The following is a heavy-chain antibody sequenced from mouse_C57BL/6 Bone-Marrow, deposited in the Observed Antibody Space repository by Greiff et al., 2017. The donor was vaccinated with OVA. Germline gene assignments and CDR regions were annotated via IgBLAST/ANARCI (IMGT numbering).Heavy chain of an antibody. Sequence: EVNLVESGGDLVKPGGSLKLSCAASGFTFSSYGMSWVRQTPDKSLEWVATISSGGSYTYYPDSLKGRFTIPRDNASSTAYLQMSSLKSEDTAMYYCARHIYYYGSSYNWYFDVWGTGTTVTVSS. V-gene: IGHV5-6*01. CDR3: ARHIYYYGSSYNWYFDV. J-gene: IGHJ1*03. CDR1: GFTFSSYG. D-gene: IGHD1-1*01. CDR2: ISSGGSYT.